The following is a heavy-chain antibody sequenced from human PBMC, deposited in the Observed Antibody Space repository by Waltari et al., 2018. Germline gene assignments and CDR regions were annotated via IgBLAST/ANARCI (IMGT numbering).Heavy chain of an antibody. Sequence: QVQLVQSGAEVKKPGASVKVSCKASGYTFTGYYMHWVRQAPGQGLEWMGRINPNSGGTNYAQKLQGRLTMSRDTSISTVYMELSRLRSDDTAVYYCARDKDSLAIYYYYGMDVWGQGTTVTVSS. CDR1: GYTFTGYY. CDR3: ARDKDSLAIYYYYGMDV. CDR2: INPNSGGT. D-gene: IGHD3-3*01. V-gene: IGHV1-2*06. J-gene: IGHJ6*02.